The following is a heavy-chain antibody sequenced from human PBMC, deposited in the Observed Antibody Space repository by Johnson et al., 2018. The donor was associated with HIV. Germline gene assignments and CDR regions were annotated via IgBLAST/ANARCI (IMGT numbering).Heavy chain of an antibody. J-gene: IGHJ3*02. CDR1: GFTFDDYT. CDR2: IYSGGST. Sequence: QMLLVESGGVVVQPGGSLRLSCAASGFTFDDYTMHWVRQAPGKGLEWVSVIYSGGSTYYADSVKGRFTISRDNSKNTLYLQMNSLRAEDTAVYYCARGDSSGEAFDIWGQGTMVTVSS. D-gene: IGHD3-22*01. V-gene: IGHV3-NL1*01. CDR3: ARGDSSGEAFDI.